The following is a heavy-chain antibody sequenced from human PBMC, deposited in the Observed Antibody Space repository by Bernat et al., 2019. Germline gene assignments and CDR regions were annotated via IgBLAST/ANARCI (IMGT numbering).Heavy chain of an antibody. CDR1: GFTFRSYW. CDR3: ARGERYLDWLSHLYY. V-gene: IGHV3-7*03. CDR2: IKEDGSEK. D-gene: IGHD3-9*01. J-gene: IGHJ4*02. Sequence: EVQLVESGGGLVQPGGSLRLSCTASGFTFRSYWMTWVRQAPGKGLEWVANIKEDGSEKYYVDSVKGRFTFSRDNAKNSLYLQMDSLRADDTAVYYCARGERYLDWLSHLYYWGQGTLVTVSS.